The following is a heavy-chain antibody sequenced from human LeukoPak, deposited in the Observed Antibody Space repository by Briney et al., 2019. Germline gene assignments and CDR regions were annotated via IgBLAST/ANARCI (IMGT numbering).Heavy chain of an antibody. CDR2: FDPEDGEP. D-gene: IGHD1-1*01. Sequence: GASVKVSCEVSGYSLSELFTYWVRQAPGKGLEWMGGFDPEDGEPMYAQKFQGRVTMTEDTSTDTAYMELRSLRSEDTAVYYCATEKDELLDSWGQGTLVTVSS. CDR1: GYSLSELF. CDR3: ATEKDELLDS. J-gene: IGHJ5*01. V-gene: IGHV1-24*01.